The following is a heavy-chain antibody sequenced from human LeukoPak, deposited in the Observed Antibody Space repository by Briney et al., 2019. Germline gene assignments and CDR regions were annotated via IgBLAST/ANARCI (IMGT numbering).Heavy chain of an antibody. V-gene: IGHV3-30*02. J-gene: IGHJ4*02. CDR1: GFTFSSYG. CDR3: ARTRGYSDPFFDY. D-gene: IGHD3-22*01. Sequence: GGSLRLSCAASGFTFSSYGMHWVRQAPGKGLEWVAFIRYDGSNKYYADSVKGRFTISRDNSKNTLYLQMNSLRAEDTAVYYCARTRGYSDPFFDYWGQGTLVTVSS. CDR2: IRYDGSNK.